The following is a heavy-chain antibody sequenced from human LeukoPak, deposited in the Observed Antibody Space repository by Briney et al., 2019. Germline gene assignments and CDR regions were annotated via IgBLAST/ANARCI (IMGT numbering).Heavy chain of an antibody. CDR1: GYSISSGYY. Sequence: PSETMSLTCAVSGYSISSGYYWGWIRQPLGKGLEWIGSIYHSGSTYYNPSLKSRVTISVDTSKNQFSLKLSSVTAADTALYYCAKEKVVDLIRAFDIWGQGTMVTVSS. CDR3: AKEKVVDLIRAFDI. J-gene: IGHJ3*02. CDR2: IYHSGST. V-gene: IGHV4-38-2*02. D-gene: IGHD2-15*01.